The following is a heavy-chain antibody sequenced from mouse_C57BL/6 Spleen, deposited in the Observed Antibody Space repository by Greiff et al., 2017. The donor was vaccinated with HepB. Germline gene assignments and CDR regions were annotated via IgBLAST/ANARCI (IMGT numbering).Heavy chain of an antibody. Sequence: QVQLQQPGAELVMPGASVKLSCKASGYTFTSYWMHWVKQRPGQGLEWIGEIDPSDSYTNYNQKFKGKSTLTVDKSSSTASMQLSSLTSEDSAVYYCARIDSSGLAYWGQGTLVTVSA. J-gene: IGHJ3*01. V-gene: IGHV1-69*01. CDR1: GYTFTSYW. CDR3: ARIDSSGLAY. D-gene: IGHD3-2*02. CDR2: IDPSDSYT.